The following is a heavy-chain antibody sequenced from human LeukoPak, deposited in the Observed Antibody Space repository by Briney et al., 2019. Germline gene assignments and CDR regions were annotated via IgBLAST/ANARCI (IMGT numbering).Heavy chain of an antibody. J-gene: IGHJ5*02. D-gene: IGHD2-8*02. Sequence: AASVKVSCKASGGTFSSYAISWVRQAPGQGLEWMGGIIPIFGTANYAQKFQGRVTMTEDTSTDTAYMELSSLRSEDTAVYYCATVVTLLGVWFDPWGQGTLVTVSS. CDR1: GGTFSSYA. CDR3: ATVVTLLGVWFDP. V-gene: IGHV1-69*06. CDR2: IIPIFGTA.